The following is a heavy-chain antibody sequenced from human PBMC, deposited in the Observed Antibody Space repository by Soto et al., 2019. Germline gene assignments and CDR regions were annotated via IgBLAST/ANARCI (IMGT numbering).Heavy chain of an antibody. CDR1: GFTFSSYG. CDR2: IWYDGSNK. D-gene: IGHD3-22*01. V-gene: IGHV3-33*01. J-gene: IGHJ5*02. CDR3: ARALMAYYYDSSGFDP. Sequence: PGGSLRLSCAASGFTFSSYGMHWVRQAPGKGLEWVAVIWYDGSNKYCADSVKGRFTISRDNSKNTLYLQMNSLRAEDTAVYYCARALMAYYYDSSGFDPWGQGTLVTV.